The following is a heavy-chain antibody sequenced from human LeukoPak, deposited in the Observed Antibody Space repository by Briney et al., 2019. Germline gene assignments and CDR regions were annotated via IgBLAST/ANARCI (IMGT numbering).Heavy chain of an antibody. Sequence: GASVKVSCKASGYTFTSYGISWVRQAPGQGLEWMGWISAYNGNTKYTQKLQGRVTMTTDTSPSIAYMELMSLRSDDTAVYYCARDRLSPRPDGSWFDPWGQGTLVTVSS. J-gene: IGHJ5*02. V-gene: IGHV1-18*01. CDR1: GYTFTSYG. D-gene: IGHD1-14*01. CDR2: ISAYNGNT. CDR3: ARDRLSPRPDGSWFDP.